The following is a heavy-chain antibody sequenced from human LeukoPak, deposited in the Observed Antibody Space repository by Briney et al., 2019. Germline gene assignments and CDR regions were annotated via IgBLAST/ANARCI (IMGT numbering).Heavy chain of an antibody. CDR1: GGTFSSYA. V-gene: IGHV1-69*13. CDR3: ASGESDTARYYFDY. Sequence: SVKVSCKASGGTFSSYAISWVRQAPGQGLEGMGGIIPIFGTANYAQKFQGRVTITADESTSTAYMELSSLRSEDTAVYYCASGESDTARYYFDYWGQGTLVTVSS. D-gene: IGHD5-18*01. CDR2: IIPIFGTA. J-gene: IGHJ4*02.